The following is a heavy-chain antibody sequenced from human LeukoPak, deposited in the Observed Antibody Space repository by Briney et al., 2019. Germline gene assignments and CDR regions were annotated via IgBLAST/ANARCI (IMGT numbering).Heavy chain of an antibody. V-gene: IGHV3-7*01. Sequence: GGSLRLSCAASGFTFSNFWMSWVRQAPGKGLEWLANIKQDGSEKYYVDSVKGRLTISRDNAKNSLYLQMNSLRAEDTALYYCASLGYWGQGTLVTVSS. CDR1: GFTFSNFW. D-gene: IGHD3-16*01. J-gene: IGHJ4*02. CDR3: ASLGY. CDR2: IKQDGSEK.